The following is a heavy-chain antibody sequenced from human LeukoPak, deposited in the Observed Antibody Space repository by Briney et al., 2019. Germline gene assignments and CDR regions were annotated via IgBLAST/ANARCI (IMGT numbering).Heavy chain of an antibody. CDR2: IDNGGYT. D-gene: IGHD3-9*01. CDR3: AREYYDISTVYYPTEYFLDY. Sequence: PGGSLRLSCAASGFTVSSNYMSWVRQAPGKGLEWLSLIDNGGYTYYADAVKGRFTISRDKSKNTLYFQMNSLRAEDTAVYYCAREYYDISTVYYPTEYFLDYWGQGTLVTVSS. V-gene: IGHV3-66*01. J-gene: IGHJ4*02. CDR1: GFTVSSNY.